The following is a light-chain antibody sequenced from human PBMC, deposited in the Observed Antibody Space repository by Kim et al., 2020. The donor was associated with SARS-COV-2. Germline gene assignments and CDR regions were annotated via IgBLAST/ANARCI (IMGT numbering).Light chain of an antibody. Sequence: EVTQSPGILSLSPGDRATPSCRASQSVRGNFLAWYQQKLGQAPRPLIYDASSRVTGLPDRFSGSGSGTDFTLTISRLEPEDFAVYYCQDYGSTPYTFGQGTKLEI. V-gene: IGKV3-20*01. J-gene: IGKJ2*01. CDR3: QDYGSTPYT. CDR1: QSVRGNF. CDR2: DAS.